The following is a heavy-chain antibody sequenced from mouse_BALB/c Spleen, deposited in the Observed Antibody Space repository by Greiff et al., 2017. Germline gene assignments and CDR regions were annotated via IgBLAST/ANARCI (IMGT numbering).Heavy chain of an antibody. CDR2: ISYSGST. D-gene: IGHD2-10*02. CDR1: GYSITSDYA. V-gene: IGHV3-2*02. J-gene: IGHJ2*01. CDR3: ARNAYGNYFDY. Sequence: EVQLQESGPGLVKPSQSLSLTCTVTGYSITSDYAWNWIRQFPGNKLEWMGYISYSGSTSYNPSLKSRISITRDTSKNQFFLQLNSVTTEDTATYYCARNAYGNYFDYWGQGTTLTVSS.